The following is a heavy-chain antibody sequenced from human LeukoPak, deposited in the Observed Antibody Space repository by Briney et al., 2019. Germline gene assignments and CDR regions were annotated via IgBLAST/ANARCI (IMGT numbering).Heavy chain of an antibody. CDR1: GFTFNIYS. J-gene: IGHJ4*02. Sequence: GGSLRLSCAASGFTFNIYSMNWVRQAPGKGLEWISYITSNLATIRYADSVRGRFTISRDNAGKSLFLHMNSLRDDDTAVYHCARSVEGHFDYWGQGTLVTVSS. CDR2: ITSNLATI. CDR3: ARSVEGHFDY. V-gene: IGHV3-48*02. D-gene: IGHD2-21*01.